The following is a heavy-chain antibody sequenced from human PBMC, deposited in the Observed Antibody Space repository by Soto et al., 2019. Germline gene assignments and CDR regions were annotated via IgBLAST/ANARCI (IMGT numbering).Heavy chain of an antibody. J-gene: IGHJ6*02. D-gene: IGHD5-18*01. Sequence: QAQLVQSGAEVKKPGASVNVSCKASGYDYVTYAITWVRQRHGQGLEWMGWISTLNGNTNYAQNFQGRVTMTTDTSTRIVHLELRSLRSDDTAVYYSARRLQVWLPDYYGMDVWGQGTTVTVSS. CDR2: ISTLNGNT. CDR3: ARRLQVWLPDYYGMDV. CDR1: GYDYVTYA. V-gene: IGHV1-18*01.